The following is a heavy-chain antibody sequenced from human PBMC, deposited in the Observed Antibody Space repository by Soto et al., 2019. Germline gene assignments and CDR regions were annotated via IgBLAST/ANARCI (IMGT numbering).Heavy chain of an antibody. D-gene: IGHD6-19*01. CDR1: GGTFSSYA. J-gene: IGHJ4*02. V-gene: IGHV1-69*12. Sequence: QVQLVQSGAEVKKPGSSVKVSCKASGGTFSSYAISWVRQAPGQGLEWMGGIIPIFGTAYYAQKFQGRVTITADESTSTAYMELSSLRSEDTAVYYCATHYSRGWYGQGWAFDYWGQGTLVTVSS. CDR3: ATHYSRGWYGQGWAFDY. CDR2: IIPIFGTA.